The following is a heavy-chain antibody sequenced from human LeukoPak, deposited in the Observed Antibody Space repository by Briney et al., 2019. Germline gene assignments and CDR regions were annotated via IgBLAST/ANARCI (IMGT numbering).Heavy chain of an antibody. CDR1: GFTFSSYG. Sequence: GGSLRLSCAAPGFTFSSYGMSWVRQAPGTGLEWVSSISGNGVTTYYADSVKGRFTISRDNSKNTVYVQMNSLRDEDTAVYYCAAIAAAGNLDYWGQGTLVTVSS. J-gene: IGHJ4*02. CDR2: ISGNGVTT. D-gene: IGHD6-13*01. V-gene: IGHV3-23*01. CDR3: AAIAAAGNLDY.